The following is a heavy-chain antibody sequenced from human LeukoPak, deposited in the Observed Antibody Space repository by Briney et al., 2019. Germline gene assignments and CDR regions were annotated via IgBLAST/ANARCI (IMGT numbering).Heavy chain of an antibody. CDR3: ARSRAWFDP. CDR2: IYYSGST. V-gene: IGHV4-59*01. CDR1: GGSISSYY. Sequence: SETLSLTCAVSGGSISSYYWSWIRQPPGKGLEWIGYIYYSGSTNYNPSLKSRVTISVDTSKNQFSLKLSSVTAADTAVYYCARSRAWFDPWGQGTLVTVSS. J-gene: IGHJ5*02.